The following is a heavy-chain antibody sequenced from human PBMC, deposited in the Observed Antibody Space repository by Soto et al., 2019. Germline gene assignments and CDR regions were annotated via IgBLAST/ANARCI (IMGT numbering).Heavy chain of an antibody. CDR2: INAGNGNT. V-gene: IGHV1-3*01. Sequence: ASVKVSCKASGYTFTSYAMHWVRQAPGQRLEWMGWINAGNGNTKCSQKFQGRVTITRDTSASTAYMELSSLRSEDTAVYYCARDTLRGPDYWGQGTLVTVSS. J-gene: IGHJ4*02. CDR1: GYTFTSYA. D-gene: IGHD3-16*01. CDR3: ARDTLRGPDY.